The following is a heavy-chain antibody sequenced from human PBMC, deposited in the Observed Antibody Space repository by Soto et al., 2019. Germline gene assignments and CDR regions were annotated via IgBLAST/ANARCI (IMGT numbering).Heavy chain of an antibody. CDR1: VFTFDNYA. V-gene: IGHV3-9*01. CDR2: ISWNSNTI. CDR3: AKDTGPN. J-gene: IGHJ4*02. Sequence: PWGSLLLSCASSVFTFDNYAMHWVRQAPGKGLEWVSGISWNSNTIAYADSVKGRFTISRDKAKNSLYLQMNSLRAEDTAFYYCAKDTGPNWGQGTMVTVSS.